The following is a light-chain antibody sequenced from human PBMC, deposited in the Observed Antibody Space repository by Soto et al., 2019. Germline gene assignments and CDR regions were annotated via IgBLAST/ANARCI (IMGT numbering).Light chain of an antibody. V-gene: IGLV7-46*01. J-gene: IGLJ3*02. CDR1: TGVVTSGHY. CDR2: DTS. Sequence: QTVVTQEPSLTVSPGGTVTLTCGSSTGVVTSGHYPYWFQQKPGQAPRTLIYDTSKKHSWTPARFSGSLLGGKAALTLSGAQPEDEAEYYCLLSYNSARPVFGGGTKLTVL. CDR3: LLSYNSARPV.